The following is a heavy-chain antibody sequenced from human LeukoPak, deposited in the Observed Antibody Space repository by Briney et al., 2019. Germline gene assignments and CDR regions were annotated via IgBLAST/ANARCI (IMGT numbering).Heavy chain of an antibody. CDR1: GFTFSSYG. CDR2: ISYDGSNK. CDR3: ARGTSRTSYYMDV. D-gene: IGHD1-7*01. V-gene: IGHV3-30*03. J-gene: IGHJ6*03. Sequence: GRSLRLSCAASGFTFSSYGMHWVRQAPGKGLEWVAVISYDGSNKYYADSVKGRFTISRDNSKNTLYLQMNSLRAEDTAVYYCARGTSRTSYYMDVWGKGTTVTVSS.